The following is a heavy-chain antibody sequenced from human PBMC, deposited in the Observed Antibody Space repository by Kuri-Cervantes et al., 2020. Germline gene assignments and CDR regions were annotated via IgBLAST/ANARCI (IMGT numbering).Heavy chain of an antibody. J-gene: IGHJ3*02. CDR2: ITYDGSNT. CDR3: AREDNSFDI. Sequence: GGSLRLSCAASGFTISSYAMHWVRQAPGKGLEWVAVITYDGSNTYYADSEKGRFTISKDDSKNTLYLQMNSLRLEDTGMYYCAREDNSFDIWGQGTMVTVSS. CDR1: GFTISSYA. V-gene: IGHV3-30-3*01.